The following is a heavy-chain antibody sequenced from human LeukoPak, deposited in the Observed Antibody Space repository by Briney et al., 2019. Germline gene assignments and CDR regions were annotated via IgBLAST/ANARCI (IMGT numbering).Heavy chain of an antibody. CDR2: MNSDGSIT. D-gene: IGHD3-16*01. Sequence: PGGSLRLSCAASGFTFSTYWMHWVRQAPGKGLVWVSRMNSDGSITTYADSVKGRFTISRDNAKNTLYLQMNSLRAEDTAVYYCAGVQSYGPRAFDQRGQGSLVTVSS. V-gene: IGHV3-74*01. J-gene: IGHJ4*02. CDR3: AGVQSYGPRAFDQ. CDR1: GFTFSTYW.